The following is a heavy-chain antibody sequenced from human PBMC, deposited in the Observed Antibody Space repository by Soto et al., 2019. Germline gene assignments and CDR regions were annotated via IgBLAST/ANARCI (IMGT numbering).Heavy chain of an antibody. CDR1: GGSISSSNW. CDR3: ARVVGTTVNYYYYYGMDV. CDR2: IYHSGST. J-gene: IGHJ6*02. Sequence: SETLSLTCAVSGGSISSSNWWSWVRQPPGKGLEWIGEIYHSGSTNYNPSLKSRVTISVDKSKNQFSLKLSSVTAADTAVYYCARVVGTTVNYYYYYGMDVWGQGTTVTVSS. D-gene: IGHD4-17*01. V-gene: IGHV4-4*02.